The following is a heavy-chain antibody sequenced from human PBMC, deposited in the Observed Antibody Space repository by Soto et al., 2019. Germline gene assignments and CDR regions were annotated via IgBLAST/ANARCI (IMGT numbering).Heavy chain of an antibody. V-gene: IGHV3-9*01. D-gene: IGHD6-13*01. J-gene: IGHJ6*02. CDR2: ISWNSGSI. CDR1: GFTFDDYA. CDR3: AKDIGYSSSWYPLYYYYYGMDV. Sequence: GGSLRLSCAASGFTFDDYAMHWVRQAPGKGLEWVSGISWNSGSIGYADSVKGRFTISRDNAKNSLYLQMNSLRAEDTALYYCAKDIGYSSSWYPLYYYYYGMDVCGQGTTVSVSS.